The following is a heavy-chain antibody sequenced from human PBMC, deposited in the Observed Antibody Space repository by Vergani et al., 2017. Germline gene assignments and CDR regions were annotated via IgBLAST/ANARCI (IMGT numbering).Heavy chain of an antibody. D-gene: IGHD1-1*01. CDR1: GYSISSGYY. CDR2: IYHSGST. Sequence: QVQLQESGPGLVKPSETLSLTCAVSGYSISSGYYWGWIRQPPGKGLEWIGSIYHSGSTYYNPSLKSLVTISVATSKNQFSLKLSSVTAADTAVYYCARPFVPRTVTHAFEIWGQGTMVTVSS. J-gene: IGHJ3*02. V-gene: IGHV4-38-2*01. CDR3: ARPFVPRTVTHAFEI.